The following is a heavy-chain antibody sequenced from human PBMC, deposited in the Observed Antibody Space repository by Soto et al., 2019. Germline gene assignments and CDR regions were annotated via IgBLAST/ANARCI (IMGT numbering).Heavy chain of an antibody. CDR2: ISWHGGST. D-gene: IGHD4-17*01. J-gene: IGHJ4*02. CDR3: AKDLFTETTGGGFHY. CDR1: GFTFHDYT. V-gene: IGHV3-43*01. Sequence: EVQLVESGGVVVQPGRSLRLSCAASGFTFHDYTMHWVRQAPGKGLEWVSLISWHGGSTDYADSVKGRFTISRDNSKNSLYLQMNSLRTEDTALYYCAKDLFTETTGGGFHYWGQGTLVTVSS.